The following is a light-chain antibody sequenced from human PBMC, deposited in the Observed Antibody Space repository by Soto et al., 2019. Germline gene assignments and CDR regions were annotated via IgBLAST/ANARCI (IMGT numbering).Light chain of an antibody. Sequence: QSALTQPPSASGSPGQSVTISCTGTSSDVGIYDYVSWYQQHPDKAPKLMIYEVSKRPSGVPDRFSGSKSGNTASLTVSGLQAEDEADYYCSSSAGSNKAVFGGGTKLTVL. J-gene: IGLJ2*01. CDR1: SSDVGIYDY. CDR2: EVS. V-gene: IGLV2-8*01. CDR3: SSSAGSNKAV.